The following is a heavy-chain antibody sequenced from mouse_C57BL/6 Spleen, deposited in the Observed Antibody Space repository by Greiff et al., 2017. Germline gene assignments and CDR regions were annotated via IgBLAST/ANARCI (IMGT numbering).Heavy chain of an antibody. CDR2: IDPETGGT. D-gene: IGHD1-1*01. V-gene: IGHV1-15*01. Sequence: QVQLKESGAELVRPGASVTLSCKASGYTFTDYEMHWVKQTPVHGLEWIGAIDPETGGTAYNQKFKGKAMLTADKSSSTAYMELRSLTSEDSAVYYCTRWGSSPHWYFDVWGTGTTVTVSS. CDR3: TRWGSSPHWYFDV. CDR1: GYTFTDYE. J-gene: IGHJ1*03.